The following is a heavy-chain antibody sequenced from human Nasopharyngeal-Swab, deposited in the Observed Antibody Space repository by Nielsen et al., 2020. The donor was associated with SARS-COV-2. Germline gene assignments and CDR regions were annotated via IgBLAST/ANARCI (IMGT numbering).Heavy chain of an antibody. CDR1: GFTFSSYG. Sequence: GESLKISCAASGFTFSSYGMHWVRQAPGKGPEWVAVISYDGSNKYYADSVKGRFTISRDNSKNTLYLQMNSLRAEDTAVYYCAKLIGGYYYDSSGYLDPMDVWGKGTTVTVSS. D-gene: IGHD3-22*01. V-gene: IGHV3-30*18. CDR2: ISYDGSNK. CDR3: AKLIGGYYYDSSGYLDPMDV. J-gene: IGHJ6*03.